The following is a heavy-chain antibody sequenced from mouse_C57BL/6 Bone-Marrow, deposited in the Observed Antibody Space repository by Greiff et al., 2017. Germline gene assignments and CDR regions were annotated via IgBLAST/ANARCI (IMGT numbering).Heavy chain of an antibody. V-gene: IGHV1-26*01. D-gene: IGHD1-1*01. J-gene: IGHJ2*01. Sequence: EVQLQQSGPELVKPGASVKISCKASGYTFTDYYMNWVKQSHGKSLEWIGDINPNNGGTSYNQKFKGKATLTVDKSSSTAYMELRSLTSEDSAVYYCALFITTVVAPENFDYWGQGTTLTVSS. CDR2: INPNNGGT. CDR3: ALFITTVVAPENFDY. CDR1: GYTFTDYY.